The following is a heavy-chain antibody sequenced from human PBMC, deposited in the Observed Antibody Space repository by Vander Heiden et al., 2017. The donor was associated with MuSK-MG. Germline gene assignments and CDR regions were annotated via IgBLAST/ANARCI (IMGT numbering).Heavy chain of an antibody. J-gene: IGHJ3*01. Sequence: EVRLVESGGGLVQPGGSLRLSCGVSGLRISDYWMHWVRQAPGKGFEWVSRIYTDGSNTTYADSVKGRFTISRDNAKNTLFLQMHSLTPDDTAVYFCAREGLYSAESFGALDVWGQGTLMTVSS. CDR3: AREGLYSAESFGALDV. V-gene: IGHV3-74*01. D-gene: IGHD4-4*01. CDR2: IYTDGSNT. CDR1: GLRISDYW.